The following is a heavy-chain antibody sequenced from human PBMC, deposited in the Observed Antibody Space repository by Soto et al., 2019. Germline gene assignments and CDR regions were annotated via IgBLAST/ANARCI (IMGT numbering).Heavy chain of an antibody. Sequence: PSETLSLTCTVSGSSVSSDPVYWGWIRQHPGKGLEWIGYIYYSGGTYYNPSLKSRVTISSDTSKNQFSLTLSSVTTADTAVYYCARDTGSYGTDYWGQGTLVTVSS. J-gene: IGHJ4*02. D-gene: IGHD1-26*01. CDR3: ARDTGSYGTDY. CDR1: GSSVSSDPVY. V-gene: IGHV4-31*03. CDR2: IYYSGGT.